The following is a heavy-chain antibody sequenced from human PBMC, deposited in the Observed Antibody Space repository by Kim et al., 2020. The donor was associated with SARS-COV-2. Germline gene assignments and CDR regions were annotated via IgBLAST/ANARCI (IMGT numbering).Heavy chain of an antibody. CDR3: ARDRYGSGSYGWFDP. CDR1: GFTVSSNY. J-gene: IGHJ5*02. D-gene: IGHD3-10*01. CDR2: IYSGGST. Sequence: GGSLRLSCAASGFTVSSNYMSWVRQAPGKGLEWVSVIYSGGSTYYADSVKGRFTISRDNSKNTLYLQMNSLRAEDTAVYYCARDRYGSGSYGWFDPWGQGTLVTVSS. V-gene: IGHV3-53*01.